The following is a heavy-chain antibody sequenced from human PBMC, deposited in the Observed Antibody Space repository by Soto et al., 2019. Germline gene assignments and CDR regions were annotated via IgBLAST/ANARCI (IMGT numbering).Heavy chain of an antibody. D-gene: IGHD3-10*01. CDR1: EFIFKMYC. V-gene: IGHV3-74*01. CDR3: TRGPRPISSGTGAY. CDR2: IYNDGTYS. Sequence: LILPCPAPEFIFKMYCMHLVRHSPGKGLVWISRIYNDGTYSDYADSVRGRFTISRDNVNDNLYLQMNNLRAEYSGLYYCTRGPRPISSGTGAYWGQGTQVTV. J-gene: IGHJ4*02.